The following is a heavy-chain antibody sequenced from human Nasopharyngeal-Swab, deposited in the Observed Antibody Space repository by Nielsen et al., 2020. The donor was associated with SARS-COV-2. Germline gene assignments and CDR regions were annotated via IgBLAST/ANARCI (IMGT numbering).Heavy chain of an antibody. CDR3: AGEIGNRHKFDY. CDR2: IYTSGST. J-gene: IGHJ4*02. V-gene: IGHV4-61*02. CDR1: GGSISSGSFY. D-gene: IGHD1-14*01. Sequence: SCTVSGGSISSGSFYWSWLRQPAQKGLEWIGRIYTSGSTDFNPSLQSRVSISVDTSNNQFSLYLSSVTAADTAVYYCAGEIGNRHKFDYWGQGTLVTVTS.